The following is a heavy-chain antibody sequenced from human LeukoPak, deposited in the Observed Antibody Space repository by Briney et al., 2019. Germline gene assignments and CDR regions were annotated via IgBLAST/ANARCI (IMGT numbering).Heavy chain of an antibody. V-gene: IGHV5-10-1*01. D-gene: IGHD3-22*01. Sequence: GESLKISCKGSGYSFTSYWISWVRQMPGKGLEWMGRIDPSDSYTNYSPSFQGHVTISADKSISTDYLQWSSLKASDTAMYYCARQYYDSSGCDYWGQGTLVTVSS. J-gene: IGHJ4*02. CDR1: GYSFTSYW. CDR2: IDPSDSYT. CDR3: ARQYYDSSGCDY.